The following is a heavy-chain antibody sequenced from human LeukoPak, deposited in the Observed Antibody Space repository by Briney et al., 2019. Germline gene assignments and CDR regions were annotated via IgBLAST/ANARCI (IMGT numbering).Heavy chain of an antibody. V-gene: IGHV1-69*13. Sequence: GASVKVSCKASGYTFTSYGISWVRQAPGQGLEWMGGIIPIFGTANYAQKFQGRVTITADESTSTAYMELSSLRSEDTAVYYCAIPNSGSYQAKLRGVNWFDPWGQGTLVTVSS. J-gene: IGHJ5*02. CDR1: GYTFTSYG. D-gene: IGHD1-26*01. CDR2: IIPIFGTA. CDR3: AIPNSGSYQAKLRGVNWFDP.